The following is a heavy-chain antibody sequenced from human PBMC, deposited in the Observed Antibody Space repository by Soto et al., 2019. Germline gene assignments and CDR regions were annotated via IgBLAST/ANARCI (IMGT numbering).Heavy chain of an antibody. CDR1: GYTFTGHY. D-gene: IGHD1-26*01. V-gene: IGHV1-2*02. Sequence: ASLKVSCKASGYTFTGHYIHWVRQAPEQGPEWMGEIGPETGATRYAQKFQGRVTMTRDMSITTVYMELNNLSPDDTAVYYCGRGRSGQIVVFYWGQGTPVTVSS. CDR3: GRGRSGQIVVFY. J-gene: IGHJ4*02. CDR2: IGPETGAT.